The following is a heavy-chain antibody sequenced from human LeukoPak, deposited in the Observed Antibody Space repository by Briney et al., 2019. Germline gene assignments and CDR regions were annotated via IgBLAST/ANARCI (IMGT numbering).Heavy chain of an antibody. CDR3: ASQYSSGWFDAFDI. D-gene: IGHD6-19*01. Sequence: PGGSLRLSCAASGFTFSSYAMSWVRQVPGKGLEWVSTISGSGGSTYYADSVKGRFTISRDNSKNTLFLQMNSLRAEDTAVYYCASQYSSGWFDAFDIWGQGTMVTVSS. CDR1: GFTFSSYA. CDR2: ISGSGGST. V-gene: IGHV3-23*01. J-gene: IGHJ3*02.